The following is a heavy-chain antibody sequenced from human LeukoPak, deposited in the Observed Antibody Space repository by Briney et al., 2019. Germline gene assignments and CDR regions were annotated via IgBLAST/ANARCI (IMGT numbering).Heavy chain of an antibody. V-gene: IGHV1-2*02. CDR2: INPNSGGT. CDR3: ARAHPDCSSTSCLYFDY. Sequence: ASVKVSCKASGYTFTGYYMHWVRQAPGQGLEWMGWINPNSGGTNYAQKFQGRVTMTRDTSISTAYMELSRLRSDDTAVYYCARAHPDCSSTSCLYFDYWGQGTLVTVSS. J-gene: IGHJ4*02. CDR1: GYTFTGYY. D-gene: IGHD2-2*01.